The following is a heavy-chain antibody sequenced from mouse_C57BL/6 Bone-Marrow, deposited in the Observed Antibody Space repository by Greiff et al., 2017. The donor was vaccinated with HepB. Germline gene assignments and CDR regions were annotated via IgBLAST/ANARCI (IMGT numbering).Heavy chain of an antibody. CDR2: IYPGSGNT. CDR3: ARARWLLPYFDY. J-gene: IGHJ2*01. D-gene: IGHD2-3*01. V-gene: IGHV1-55*01. CDR1: GYTFTSYW. Sequence: QVQLQQPGAELVKPGASVKMSCKASGYTFTSYWITWVKQRPGQGLEWIGDIYPGSGNTNYNEKFKSKATLTVDTSSSTAYMQLSSLTSEDSAVYYCARARWLLPYFDYWGQGTTLTVSS.